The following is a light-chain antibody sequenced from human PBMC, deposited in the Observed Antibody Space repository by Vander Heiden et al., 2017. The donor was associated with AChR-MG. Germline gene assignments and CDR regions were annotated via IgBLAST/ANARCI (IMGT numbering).Light chain of an antibody. V-gene: IGLV1-47*01. CDR2: RNN. Sequence: QSVLTQPPSASGTPGQRVTISGSVSSSNIGSNSVSWYQQLPGTAPKLLIYRNNQRPSGVPDRFSGSKSGTSASLAISGLRSEDEADYYCAAWDDSLSAWVFGGGTKLTVL. CDR1: SSNIGSNS. CDR3: AAWDDSLSAWV. J-gene: IGLJ3*02.